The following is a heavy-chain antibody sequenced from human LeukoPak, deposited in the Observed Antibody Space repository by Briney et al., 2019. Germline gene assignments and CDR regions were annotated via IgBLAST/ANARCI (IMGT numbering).Heavy chain of an antibody. Sequence: SETLSLTCTVSLGSISNYYWNWIRQSSGKGLEWLGDIYHSGNTRYNPSLRSRVTISVDTSKNQFSVRMTSVAAADTAVYYCARRADHFYYYMDVWGKGTTVTVSS. CDR1: LGSISNYY. D-gene: IGHD3-10*01. CDR3: ARRADHFYYYMDV. V-gene: IGHV4-59*12. J-gene: IGHJ6*03. CDR2: IYHSGNT.